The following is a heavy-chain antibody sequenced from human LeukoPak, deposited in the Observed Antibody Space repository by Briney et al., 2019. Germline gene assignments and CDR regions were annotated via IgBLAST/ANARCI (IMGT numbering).Heavy chain of an antibody. CDR2: ISSSSTPTI. J-gene: IGHJ4*02. D-gene: IGHD5-12*01. V-gene: IGHV3-48*04. CDR3: ARGARYSGYDF. CDR1: GFTFSSYA. Sequence: GGSLRLSCAASGFTFSSYAMSWVRQAPGKGLEWISYISSSSTPTIYYADSVKGRFTISRDNAKNSLYLQMNSLRAEDTAVYYCARGARYSGYDFWGQGTLVTVSS.